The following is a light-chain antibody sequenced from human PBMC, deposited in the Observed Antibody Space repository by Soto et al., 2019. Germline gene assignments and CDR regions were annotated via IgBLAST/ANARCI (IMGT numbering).Light chain of an antibody. CDR1: SSDVGGYNY. CDR3: SSYTSSSTR. Sequence: QSVLTQPASVSGSPGQSITISCTGTSSDVGGYNYVSWYQQHPGKAPKLMIYDVSNRPSGVSNRFSGSKSGNTASLTISGLQAEDEADYYCSSYTSSSTRFGPGTKVT. CDR2: DVS. J-gene: IGLJ1*01. V-gene: IGLV2-14*01.